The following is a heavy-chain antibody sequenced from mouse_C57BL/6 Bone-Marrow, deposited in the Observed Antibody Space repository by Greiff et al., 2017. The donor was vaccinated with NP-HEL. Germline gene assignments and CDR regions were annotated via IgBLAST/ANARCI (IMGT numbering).Heavy chain of an antibody. CDR2: INYDGSST. D-gene: IGHD2-4*01. J-gene: IGHJ4*01. V-gene: IGHV5-16*01. CDR1: GFTFSDYY. CDR3: ARDRCYDYDENAMDY. Sequence: EVKLVESEGGLVQPGSSMKLSCTASGFTFSDYYMAWVRQVPEKGLEWVANINYDGSSTYYLDSLKSRFIISRDNAKNILYLQMSSLKSEDTATYYCARDRCYDYDENAMDYWGQGTSVTVSS.